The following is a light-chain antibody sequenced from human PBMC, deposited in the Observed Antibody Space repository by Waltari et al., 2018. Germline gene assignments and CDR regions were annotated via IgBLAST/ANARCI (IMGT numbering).Light chain of an antibody. Sequence: DLVMTQSPASLAVSLGDEASINCQPSQRVLYSSNNKNYLAWYQQKPGQPPKLLIYWASTRESGVPDRFSGSGSGTDFTLTISSLQAEDVAVYYCQQYYSTPLTFGGGTKVEIK. CDR1: QRVLYSSNNKNY. J-gene: IGKJ4*01. CDR3: QQYYSTPLT. CDR2: WAS. V-gene: IGKV4-1*01.